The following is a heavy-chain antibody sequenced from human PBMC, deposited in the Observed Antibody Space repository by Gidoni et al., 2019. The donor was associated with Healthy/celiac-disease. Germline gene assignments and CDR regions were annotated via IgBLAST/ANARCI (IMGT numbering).Heavy chain of an antibody. J-gene: IGHJ1*01. CDR1: GFTFSSYA. CDR3: AKQVTAMGPCRFQH. Sequence: EVQLLEPVGGLVQPGGSLRLSCAASGFTFSSYAMSWVRQAPGKGLEWVSAISGSGGSTDYADSVKGRFTISRDNSKNTLYLQMNSLRAEDTAVYYCAKQVTAMGPCRFQHWGQGTLVTVSS. CDR2: ISGSGGST. V-gene: IGHV3-23*01. D-gene: IGHD2-21*02.